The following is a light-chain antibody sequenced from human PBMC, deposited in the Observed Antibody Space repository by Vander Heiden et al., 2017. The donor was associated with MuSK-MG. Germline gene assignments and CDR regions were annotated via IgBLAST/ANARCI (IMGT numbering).Light chain of an antibody. Sequence: DIQMTQSPSTLSASVGDRVTITCRASQSISSWLAWYQQKPGKAPKLLIYKASSLESGVPSRFRGSRSGTEFTLTISSLQPDDLATYYCQQYNSEPWTFGQGTKVELK. CDR3: QQYNSEPWT. CDR2: KAS. J-gene: IGKJ1*01. V-gene: IGKV1-5*03. CDR1: QSISSW.